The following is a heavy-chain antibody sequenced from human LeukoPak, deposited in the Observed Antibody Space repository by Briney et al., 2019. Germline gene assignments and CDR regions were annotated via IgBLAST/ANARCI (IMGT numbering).Heavy chain of an antibody. V-gene: IGHV1-18*04. CDR1: GYIFSIYG. D-gene: IGHD3-10*01. J-gene: IGHJ5*02. CDR2: INPNSGGT. CDR3: AREPGWFGERHWFDP. Sequence: ASVKVSCKVSGYIFSIYGITWVRQAPGQGLEWMGWINPNSGGTNYAQKLQGRVTMTTDTSTSTAYMELRSLRSDDTAVYYCAREPGWFGERHWFDPWGQGTLVTVSS.